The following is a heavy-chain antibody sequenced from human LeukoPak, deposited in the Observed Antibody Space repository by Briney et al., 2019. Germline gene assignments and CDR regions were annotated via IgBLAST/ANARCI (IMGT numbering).Heavy chain of an antibody. CDR1: GFTFSSYG. V-gene: IGHV3-33*01. CDR2: IWYDGSNK. Sequence: GRSLRLSCAASGFTFSSYGMHWVRQAPGKGLEWVAVIWYDGSNKYYADSVRGRFTISRDNSKNTLYLQMNSLRAEDTAVYYCARDRGSGYPPLDYWGQGTLVTVSS. D-gene: IGHD3-3*01. CDR3: ARDRGSGYPPLDY. J-gene: IGHJ4*02.